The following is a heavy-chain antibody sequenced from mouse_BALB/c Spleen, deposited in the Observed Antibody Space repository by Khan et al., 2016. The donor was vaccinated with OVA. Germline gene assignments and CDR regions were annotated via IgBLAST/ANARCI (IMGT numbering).Heavy chain of an antibody. V-gene: IGHV3-2*02. J-gene: IGHJ2*01. D-gene: IGHD1-1*01. CDR3: ARGNYYGYYFDY. CDR2: ISYSGGT. Sequence: EVQLQESGPGLVKPSQSLSLTCTVTGYSITSGYAWNWIRQFPGNKLEWMGYISYSGGTSYNPSLKSRISTTRATSKNQFFLQLNSVTTEDTATYYCARGNYYGYYFDYWGQGTTLTVSS. CDR1: GYSITSGYA.